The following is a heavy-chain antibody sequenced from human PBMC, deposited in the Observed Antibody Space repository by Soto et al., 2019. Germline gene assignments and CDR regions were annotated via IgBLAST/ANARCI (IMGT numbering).Heavy chain of an antibody. V-gene: IGHV3-33*01. J-gene: IGHJ6*02. Sequence: HPVGSLRLSCAASGFSLNNYGVHWVRQAPGKGLEWVAVIWVDGRSEYYVDSVKGRFTVSTDKSKNTLYLQMNSLRAEDTALYYCARDQGGRRLPYYYYGMDVWGQGTTVTVSS. D-gene: IGHD1-1*01. CDR1: GFSLNNYG. CDR3: ARDQGGRRLPYYYYGMDV. CDR2: IWVDGRSE.